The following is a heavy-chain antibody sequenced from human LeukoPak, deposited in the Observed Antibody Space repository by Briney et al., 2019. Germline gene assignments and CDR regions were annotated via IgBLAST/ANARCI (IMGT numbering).Heavy chain of an antibody. CDR3: ARAGGAARRNWFDP. Sequence: GEYLKISCKGSGYSFTSYWIDWVRQMPGKGLEWMAIIYPGDSDTRYSPSFPGQVLISADTSILTAYLQSTSLKASATAMYYCARAGGAARRNWFDPWGQGTLVTVSS. CDR2: IYPGDSDT. J-gene: IGHJ5*02. V-gene: IGHV5-51*01. D-gene: IGHD6-6*01. CDR1: GYSFTSYW.